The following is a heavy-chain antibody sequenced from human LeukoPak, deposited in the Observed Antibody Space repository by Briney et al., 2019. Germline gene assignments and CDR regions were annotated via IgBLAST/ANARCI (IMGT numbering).Heavy chain of an antibody. Sequence: TSETLSLTCTVSGNSFGDYYWSWIRQPAGKGLEWIGRIYTSGSTTYNPSLKSRVTMSVDTSKSQFSLNLMSVTAADMAVYYCARHAVPDTFDPWGQGTLVTVSS. CDR1: GNSFGDYY. V-gene: IGHV4-4*07. J-gene: IGHJ5*02. D-gene: IGHD2-8*01. CDR2: IYTSGST. CDR3: ARHAVPDTFDP.